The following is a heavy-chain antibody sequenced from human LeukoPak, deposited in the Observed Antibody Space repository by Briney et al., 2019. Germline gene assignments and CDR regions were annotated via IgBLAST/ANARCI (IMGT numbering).Heavy chain of an antibody. CDR1: GGSISNYY. CDR2: IYYSGST. D-gene: IGHD3-22*01. J-gene: IGHJ3*02. CDR3: ARELRSSGCYGFDI. Sequence: KPSETLSLTCTVSGGSISNYYWSWIRQPPGKGLEWIGYIYYSGSTNYNPSLKSRVTISVDTSKNQFSLKLSSVTAADTAVYYCARELRSSGCYGFDIWGQGTMVTVSS. V-gene: IGHV4-59*12.